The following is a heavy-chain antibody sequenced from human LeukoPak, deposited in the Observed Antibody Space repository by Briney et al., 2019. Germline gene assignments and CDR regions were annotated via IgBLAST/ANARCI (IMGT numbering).Heavy chain of an antibody. J-gene: IGHJ4*02. CDR1: GFTFSSYS. CDR2: ICSSSSTI. D-gene: IGHD3-10*01. V-gene: IGHV3-48*04. CDR3: ARDAGSGIYYPDY. Sequence: GGSLSLSCAASGFTFSSYSMHWVRQAPGKGLAWVSYICSSSSTIYYADAVKGRFTISRDNAKNSLYLQMNSLRADYTAVYYCARDAGSGIYYPDYWGQGTLGNGSS.